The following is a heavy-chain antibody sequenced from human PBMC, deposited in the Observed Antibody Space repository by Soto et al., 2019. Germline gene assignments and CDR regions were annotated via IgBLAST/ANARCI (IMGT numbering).Heavy chain of an antibody. CDR1: GGSISSDGNY. J-gene: IGHJ6*02. Sequence: SETLSLTCTVSGGSISSDGNYWSWIRQHPGKGLEWIGYIYYSGSTNYNPSLKSRVTISVDTSKNQFSLKLNSVTAADTAVYYCARARMVRGIIYYYGMDVWGQGTAVTVSS. CDR2: IYYSGST. D-gene: IGHD3-10*01. CDR3: ARARMVRGIIYYYGMDV. V-gene: IGHV4-31*03.